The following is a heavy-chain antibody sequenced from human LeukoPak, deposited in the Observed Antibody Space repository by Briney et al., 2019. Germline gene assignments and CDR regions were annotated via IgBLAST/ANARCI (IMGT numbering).Heavy chain of an antibody. Sequence: GGSLRLSCAASGFNFNTYWMSWVRQTPGKGLEWVANIKEDGSEKYYMDSVKGRFTTSRDNVKNSLYLQMNSLRAEDTAIYYCARGIHSSGYYYVIVPYFDYWGQGALVTVSS. J-gene: IGHJ4*02. CDR1: GFNFNTYW. V-gene: IGHV3-7*02. CDR3: ARGIHSSGYYYVIVPYFDY. D-gene: IGHD3-22*01. CDR2: IKEDGSEK.